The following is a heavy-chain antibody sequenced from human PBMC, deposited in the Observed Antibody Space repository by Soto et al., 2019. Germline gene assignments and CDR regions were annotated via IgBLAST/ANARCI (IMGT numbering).Heavy chain of an antibody. CDR3: ARMDPLGY. CDR2: INHSGST. CDR1: GGSFSGYY. V-gene: IGHV4-34*01. J-gene: IGHJ4*02. Sequence: QVQLQQWGAGLLKPSETLSLTCAVYGGSFSGYYWSWIRQPPGKGLEWIGEINHSGSTNYNPSLKSRVTISVYTSKNQFSLKLSSVTAADTAVYYCARMDPLGYWGQGTLVTVSS.